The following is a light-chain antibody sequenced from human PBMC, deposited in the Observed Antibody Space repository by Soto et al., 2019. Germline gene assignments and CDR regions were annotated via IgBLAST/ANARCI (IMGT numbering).Light chain of an antibody. CDR1: SSDVGDYNY. CDR3: SSYTSSITYV. V-gene: IGLV2-14*01. Sequence: QSALTQPASVSGSPGQSITISCTGTSSDVGDYNYVSWYQQHPGKAPKLMIYEVNNRPSGVSNRFSGSKSGDTASLTISGLQAEDEADYYCSSYTSSITYVFGTGPKLTVL. CDR2: EVN. J-gene: IGLJ1*01.